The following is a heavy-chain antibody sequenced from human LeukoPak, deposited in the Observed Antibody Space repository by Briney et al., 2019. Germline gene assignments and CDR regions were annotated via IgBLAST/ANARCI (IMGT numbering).Heavy chain of an antibody. Sequence: ASVKVSCKASGYTFTSYGISWVRQSPGQGLEWMGWISAYNGNTNYAQKLQGRVTMTTDTSTSTAYMELRSLRSDDTAVYYCARVGYYGSGRVRWAFDIWGQGTMVTVSS. J-gene: IGHJ3*02. CDR2: ISAYNGNT. D-gene: IGHD3-10*01. CDR3: ARVGYYGSGRVRWAFDI. V-gene: IGHV1-18*01. CDR1: GYTFTSYG.